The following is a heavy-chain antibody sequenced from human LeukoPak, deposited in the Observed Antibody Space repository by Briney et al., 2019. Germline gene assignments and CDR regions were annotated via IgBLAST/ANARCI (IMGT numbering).Heavy chain of an antibody. CDR2: ISYDGINK. CDR1: GFTFGSYA. D-gene: IGHD3-22*01. Sequence: PGGSLRLSCAASGFTFGSYAMHWVRQAPGKGLEWVAVISYDGINKYYADSVKGRFTISRDNSKNTLYLQMNSLRAEDTAVYYCARGNYYDSSGYYLEGDYWGQGTLVTVSS. J-gene: IGHJ4*02. V-gene: IGHV3-30*04. CDR3: ARGNYYDSSGYYLEGDY.